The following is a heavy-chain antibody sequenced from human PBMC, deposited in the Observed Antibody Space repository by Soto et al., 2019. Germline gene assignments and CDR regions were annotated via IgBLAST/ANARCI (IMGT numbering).Heavy chain of an antibody. CDR3: ARTNGKLNDY. Sequence: QFTLKESGPTLVKPTQPLPLTCTFSGTSPSTLEEGVHWIRQPQVKALAWLVLTDWDGNDRYSPSLRSRLTIAKYTSNNLVVHTTTNMDPVATATNYGARTNGKLNDYWGDGTLVSVS. CDR1: GTSPSTLEEG. D-gene: IGHD1-1*01. CDR2: TDWDGND. J-gene: IGHJ4*01. V-gene: IGHV2-5*02.